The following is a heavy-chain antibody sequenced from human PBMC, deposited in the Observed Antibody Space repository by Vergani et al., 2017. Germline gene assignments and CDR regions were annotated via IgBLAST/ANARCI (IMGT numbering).Heavy chain of an antibody. Sequence: EVHLLESGGGQVEAGGSLRLSCVASGFTFSNSAMSWVRQTSGKGLEWVSAISGHGDRTYYADSVKGRFTISRDNSKNTVYLQMNSLRAEDTAVYYCARDPGGWIQLWCPDYWGQGTLVTVSS. CDR2: ISGHGDRT. CDR3: ARDPGGWIQLWCPDY. J-gene: IGHJ4*02. V-gene: IGHV3-23*01. CDR1: GFTFSNSA. D-gene: IGHD5-18*01.